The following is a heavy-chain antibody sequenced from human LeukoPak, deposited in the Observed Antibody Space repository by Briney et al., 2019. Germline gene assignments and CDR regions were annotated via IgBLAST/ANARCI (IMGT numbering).Heavy chain of an antibody. J-gene: IGHJ4*02. V-gene: IGHV3-21*01. CDR2: ISSSSSYI. D-gene: IGHD3-16*01. CDR1: GFTFSSYS. CDR3: AKFGDYDYVWGSYSS. Sequence: KAGGSLRLSCAASGFTFSSYSMNWVRQAPGKGLEWVSSISSSSSYIYYADSVKGRFTISRDNSKNTLYLQMNSLRAEDTAVYYCAKFGDYDYVWGSYSSWGQGTLVTVSS.